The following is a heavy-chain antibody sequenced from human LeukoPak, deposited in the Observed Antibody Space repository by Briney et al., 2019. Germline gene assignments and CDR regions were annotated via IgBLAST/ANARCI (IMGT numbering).Heavy chain of an antibody. Sequence: ASVKVSCKASGYTFTSYGISWVRQAPGQGLEWMGWISAYNGNTNYAQKLQGRVTMTTDTSTSTAYMELRSLRSDDTAVYYCARETPNINDSSGYYYFDYWGQGTLVTVSS. CDR3: ARETPNINDSSGYYYFDY. V-gene: IGHV1-18*01. J-gene: IGHJ4*02. CDR2: ISAYNGNT. CDR1: GYTFTSYG. D-gene: IGHD3-22*01.